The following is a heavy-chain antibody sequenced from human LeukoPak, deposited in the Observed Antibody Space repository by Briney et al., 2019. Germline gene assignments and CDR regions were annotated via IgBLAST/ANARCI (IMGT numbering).Heavy chain of an antibody. CDR2: ISSSSSYI. D-gene: IGHD4-23*01. J-gene: IGHJ4*02. CDR1: GFTFSSYS. CDR3: ARDNTNYGGNPFDY. V-gene: IGHV3-21*01. Sequence: GGSLRLSCAASGFTFSSYSMNWVRQAPGKGLEWVSSISSSSSYIYYADSVKGRFTISRDNAKNSLYLQMNSLRAEDTAVYYCARDNTNYGGNPFDYWGQGTLVTVSS.